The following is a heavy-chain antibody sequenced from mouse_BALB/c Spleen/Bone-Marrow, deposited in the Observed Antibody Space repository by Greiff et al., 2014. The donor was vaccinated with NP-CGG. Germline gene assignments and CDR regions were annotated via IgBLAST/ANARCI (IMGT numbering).Heavy chain of an antibody. CDR3: AKYGGLRYAMDY. V-gene: IGHV14-3*02. CDR1: GFNIKDTY. Sequence: VQLKESGAELVKPGASVKLSCTASGFNIKDTYMHWVKQRPEQGLEWIGRIDPANGNTKYDPKFQGKATTTADTSSNTAYLQLSSLTSEDTAVYYCAKYGGLRYAMDYWGQGTSVTVSS. D-gene: IGHD2-4*01. J-gene: IGHJ4*01. CDR2: IDPANGNT.